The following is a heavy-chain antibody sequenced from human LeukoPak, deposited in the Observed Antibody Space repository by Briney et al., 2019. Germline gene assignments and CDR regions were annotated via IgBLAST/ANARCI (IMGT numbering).Heavy chain of an antibody. CDR2: ISGSGGST. CDR3: AKDGTGCGGDCYSDY. V-gene: IGHV3-23*01. J-gene: IGHJ4*02. CDR1: GFTFSNYG. D-gene: IGHD2-21*02. Sequence: GGSLRLSCAASGFTFSNYGMSWVRQAPGKGLEWVSAISGSGGSTYYVDSVKGRFTISRDNSKNTLYLQMNSLRAEDTAVYYCAKDGTGCGGDCYSDYWGQGTLLTVSS.